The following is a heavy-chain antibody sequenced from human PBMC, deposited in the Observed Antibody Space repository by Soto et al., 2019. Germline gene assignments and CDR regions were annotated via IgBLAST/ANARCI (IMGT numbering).Heavy chain of an antibody. J-gene: IGHJ4*02. Sequence: QVQMQESGPGLVKPSETLSLSCTVSGGSVSSGSYYWSWIRQSPGKGLEWFGIVYYSGGTNYNPSFKSRVTISVDTSKNQFSLKLNSVTAADTAMYFCARVAVFGVVLDSWGQGTQVSVSS. CDR3: ARVAVFGVVLDS. CDR2: VYYSGGT. CDR1: GGSVSSGSYY. D-gene: IGHD3-3*01. V-gene: IGHV4-61*01.